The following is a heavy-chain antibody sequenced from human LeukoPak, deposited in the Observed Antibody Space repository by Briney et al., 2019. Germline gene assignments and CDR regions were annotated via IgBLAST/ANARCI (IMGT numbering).Heavy chain of an antibody. CDR1: GGSISSYY. Sequence: PSETLSLTCTVSGGSISSYYWGWIRQPPGKGLEWIGSIYYSGSTYYNPSLKSRVAISVDTSKNQFSLKLSSVTAADTAVYYCARGGYCSSTSCPQLDYWGQGTLVTVSS. J-gene: IGHJ4*02. V-gene: IGHV4-39*01. CDR2: IYYSGST. D-gene: IGHD2-2*01. CDR3: ARGGYCSSTSCPQLDY.